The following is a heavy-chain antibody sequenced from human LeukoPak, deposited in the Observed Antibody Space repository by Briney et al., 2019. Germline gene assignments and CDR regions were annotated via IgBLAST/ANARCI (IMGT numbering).Heavy chain of an antibody. CDR1: GFTFSHYG. CDR3: AKDAQRGFDYSNSLDY. V-gene: IGHV3-33*06. J-gene: IGHJ4*02. CDR2: IWHDGSDK. D-gene: IGHD4-11*01. Sequence: GSLRLSCAASGFTFSHYGMHWVRQAPGKGLEWVAVIWHDGSDKYYADSVKGRFTISRDNSKNTVYLHMDSLRAEDTAIYYCAKDAQRGFDYSNSLDYWGQGTMVTVSS.